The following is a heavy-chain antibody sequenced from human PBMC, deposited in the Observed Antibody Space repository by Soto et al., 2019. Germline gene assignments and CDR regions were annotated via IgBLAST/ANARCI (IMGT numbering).Heavy chain of an antibody. J-gene: IGHJ4*02. D-gene: IGHD3-22*01. V-gene: IGHV3-30-3*01. Sequence: GGSLRLSCAASGFTFSSYAMHWVRQAPGKGLEWVAVISYDGSNKYYADSVKGRFTISRDNSKNTLYLQMNSLRAEDTAVYYCARPPPRPPYYYDSSGYYYRETGYFDYWGQGTLVTVSS. CDR2: ISYDGSNK. CDR1: GFTFSSYA. CDR3: ARPPPRPPYYYDSSGYYYRETGYFDY.